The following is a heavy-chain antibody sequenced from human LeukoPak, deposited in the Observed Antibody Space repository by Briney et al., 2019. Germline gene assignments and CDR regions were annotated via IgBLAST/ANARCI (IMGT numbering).Heavy chain of an antibody. CDR3: ARDPLRSTWSTYYNALDV. J-gene: IGHJ6*02. Sequence: GASVKVSCKASGYSFTSYAINWVRQAPGQGLEWMGWINAYNGNTDYAQKLQGRVTMTTDTSTSTAYMELRSLTSDDTAVYYCARDPLRSTWSTYYNALDVWGQGTTVTVSS. D-gene: IGHD6-13*01. CDR1: GYSFTSYA. CDR2: INAYNGNT. V-gene: IGHV1-18*01.